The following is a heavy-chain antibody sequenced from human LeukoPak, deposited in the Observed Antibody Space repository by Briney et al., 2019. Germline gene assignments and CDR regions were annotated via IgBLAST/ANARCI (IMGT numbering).Heavy chain of an antibody. CDR1: GFPFNKNA. D-gene: IGHD2-21*02. CDR2: IAHHGNDK. J-gene: IGHJ4*02. CDR3: AKDGDWPCTD. V-gene: IGHV3-30*02. Sequence: GGSLRLSCVASGFPFNKNAMHWVRQGPGKGLEWVAYIAHHGNDKYYADSVKGRFTILRDNFKRTLYLQLNSLRPDDSAVYFCAKDGDWPCTDWGQGALVTVSS.